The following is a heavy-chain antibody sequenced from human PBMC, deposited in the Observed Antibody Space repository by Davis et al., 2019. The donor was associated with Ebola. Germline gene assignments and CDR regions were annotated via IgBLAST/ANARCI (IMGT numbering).Heavy chain of an antibody. Sequence: GESLKISCAASGFTFSSYAMTWVRQAPGTGLEWVSAISGSGGTTYYAGSVKGRFTVSRDNSKKPMYLQMNSLRAEDTAVYYCARSGLSFGVVKYHYGMDVWGKGTTVTVSS. CDR2: ISGSGGTT. V-gene: IGHV3-23*01. CDR1: GFTFSSYA. D-gene: IGHD3-3*01. CDR3: ARSGLSFGVVKYHYGMDV. J-gene: IGHJ6*04.